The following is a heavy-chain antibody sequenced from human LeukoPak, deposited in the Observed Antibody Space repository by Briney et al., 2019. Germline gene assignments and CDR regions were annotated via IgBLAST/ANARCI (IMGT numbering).Heavy chain of an antibody. D-gene: IGHD6-6*01. Sequence: SETLSLTCAVYGGSFSGYYWSWIRQPPGKGLEWIGEINHSGSTNYNPSLKSRVTISVDTSKNQFSLKLSSVTAADTAVYYCARDPRGYSSSSSGNTFDYWGQGTLVTVSS. J-gene: IGHJ4*02. CDR3: ARDPRGYSSSSSGNTFDY. CDR1: GGSFSGYY. CDR2: INHSGST. V-gene: IGHV4-34*01.